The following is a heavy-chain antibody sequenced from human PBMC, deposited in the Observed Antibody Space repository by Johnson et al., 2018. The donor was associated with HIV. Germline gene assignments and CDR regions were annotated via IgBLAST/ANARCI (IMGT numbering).Heavy chain of an antibody. CDR3: ARSPLYDTTVFDI. CDR2: IYSGGST. Sequence: VQLVESGGGLVQPGRSLRLSCAASGFTFDDYAMHWVRQAPGKGLEWVSGIYSGGSTYYADSVQGRFTISRENAKNSLYLQMNSLRVGDTAVYYCARSPLYDTTVFDIWGQGTRVTVSS. J-gene: IGHJ3*02. D-gene: IGHD4-11*01. CDR1: GFTFDDYA. V-gene: IGHV3-9*01.